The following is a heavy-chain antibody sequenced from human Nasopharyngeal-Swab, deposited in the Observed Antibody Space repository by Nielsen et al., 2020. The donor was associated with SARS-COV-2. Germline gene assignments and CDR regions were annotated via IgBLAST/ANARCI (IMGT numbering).Heavy chain of an antibody. CDR3: TRCGGGCYSGRDY. CDR1: GFTFRDSA. Sequence: GGSLRLSCAASGFTFRDSAIHWVRQASGKGLEWVGRIRSQGNHYATAYSASVKGRFIIFRDDPTNTAYLQMNSLKTEDTAMYYCTRCGGGCYSGRDYWGQGTLVTVSS. V-gene: IGHV3-73*01. D-gene: IGHD2-15*01. J-gene: IGHJ4*02. CDR2: IRSQGNHYAT.